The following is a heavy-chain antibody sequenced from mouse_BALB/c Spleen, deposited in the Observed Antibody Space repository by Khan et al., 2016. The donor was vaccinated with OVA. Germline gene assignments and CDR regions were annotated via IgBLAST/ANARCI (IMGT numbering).Heavy chain of an antibody. J-gene: IGHJ2*01. Sequence: LVESGPELEKPGASVKISCKASGYSFTGYNMNWVKQSNGKSLEWIGNIDPYYGGATYNQKFKGKATLTVDKSSSTAYMQLKGLTSEDSAVYYCTRGYGNYVRYYFDYWGQGTTLTVSS. CDR3: TRGYGNYVRYYFDY. D-gene: IGHD2-10*02. CDR1: GYSFTGYN. CDR2: IDPYYGGA. V-gene: IGHV1-39*01.